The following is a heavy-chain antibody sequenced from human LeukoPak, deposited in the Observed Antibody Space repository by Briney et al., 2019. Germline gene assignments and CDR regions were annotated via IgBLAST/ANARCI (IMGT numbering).Heavy chain of an antibody. Sequence: PSETLSLTCTVSGGSISSYYWSWIRQPPGKGLEWTGYIYYSGSTNYNPSLKSRVTISVDTSKNQFSLKLSSVTAADTVVYYCASSFITMVRGVTYFDYWGQGTLVTVSS. J-gene: IGHJ4*02. CDR3: ASSFITMVRGVTYFDY. CDR1: GGSISSYY. V-gene: IGHV4-59*01. D-gene: IGHD3-10*01. CDR2: IYYSGST.